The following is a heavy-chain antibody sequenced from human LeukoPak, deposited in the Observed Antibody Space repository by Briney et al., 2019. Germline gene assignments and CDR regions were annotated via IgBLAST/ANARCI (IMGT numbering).Heavy chain of an antibody. Sequence: ASVKVSCKASGYTFTGYYMHWVRQAPGQGLEWMGRIKPNSGGTNYAQKFQGRVTITRDTSISTAYMELSRLRSDDPAVYYCARVYKLENYFDYWGQGTLVTVSS. D-gene: IGHD3-10*01. CDR1: GYTFTGYY. J-gene: IGHJ4*02. V-gene: IGHV1-2*06. CDR2: IKPNSGGT. CDR3: ARVYKLENYFDY.